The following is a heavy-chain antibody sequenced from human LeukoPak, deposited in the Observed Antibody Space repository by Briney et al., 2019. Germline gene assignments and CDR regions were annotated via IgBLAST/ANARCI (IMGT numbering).Heavy chain of an antibody. CDR3: ARRTGYDDGFDY. CDR2: IYYSGST. CDR1: GGSISNYY. V-gene: IGHV4-59*01. Sequence: SETLSLTCTVSGGSISNYYWSWIRQPPGNGLEWIGYIYYSGSTNYNPSLKSRVTMSLDTSKNQFSLKVTSVTAADTAVYYCARRTGYDDGFDYWGQGTLVTVSS. J-gene: IGHJ4*02. D-gene: IGHD3/OR15-3a*01.